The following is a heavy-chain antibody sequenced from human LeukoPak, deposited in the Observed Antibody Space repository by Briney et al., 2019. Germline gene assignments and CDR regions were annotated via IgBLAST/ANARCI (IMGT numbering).Heavy chain of an antibody. CDR2: ISYSGST. J-gene: IGHJ4*02. D-gene: IGHD2-2*01. V-gene: IGHV4-61*01. CDR1: GASVSRNSYY. CDR3: ASLYCSRTSCYLGY. Sequence: SETLSLTCTVSGASVSRNSYYWSWIRQPPGTGLEWIGYISYSGSTNYNPSLKSRATISVDTSKNQFSLKLSSVTAADTAVYYCASLYCSRTSCYLGYWGQGTLVTVSS.